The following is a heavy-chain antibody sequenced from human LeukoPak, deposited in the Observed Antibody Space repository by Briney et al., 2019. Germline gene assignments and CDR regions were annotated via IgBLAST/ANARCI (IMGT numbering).Heavy chain of an antibody. Sequence: GASVKVSCKASEYTFTAYYVHWVRQAPGQGLEWMGWINPNSGDTNFAQNFQGRVTMTRDTSISTVYMELSRLRSDDTAVYYCARVGQWLVENDWFDPRGQGTLVTVSS. V-gene: IGHV1-2*02. J-gene: IGHJ5*02. CDR3: ARVGQWLVENDWFDP. CDR2: INPNSGDT. D-gene: IGHD6-19*01. CDR1: EYTFTAYY.